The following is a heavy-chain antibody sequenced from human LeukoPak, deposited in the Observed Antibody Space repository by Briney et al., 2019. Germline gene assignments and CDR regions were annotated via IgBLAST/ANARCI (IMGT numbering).Heavy chain of an antibody. CDR3: ARGESWFAP. V-gene: IGHV3-7*01. Sequence: GGSRRLSCVASGFTFSVYWMSWVRQAPGNGLEWVANIKEDGSEKYYVDSVKGRFTISRDNAKNSLYLQMSSLRAEDTAVYYCARGESWFAPWGQGTLVTVSS. CDR2: IKEDGSEK. J-gene: IGHJ5*02. CDR1: GFTFSVYW.